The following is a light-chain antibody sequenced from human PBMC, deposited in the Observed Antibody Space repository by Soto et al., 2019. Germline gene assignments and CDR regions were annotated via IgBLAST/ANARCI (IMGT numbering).Light chain of an antibody. CDR1: QSISNW. J-gene: IGKJ1*01. CDR3: QKYNSHRWT. V-gene: IGKV1-5*01. CDR2: DAS. Sequence: DIQMTQSPSTLSASVGDRVTITCRASQSISNWLAWYQQKPGKAPKLLIYDASSFESGVPSRFSGSGSGTEFTLTISSLQPDDFATYHCQKYNSHRWTFGQGTKVDIK.